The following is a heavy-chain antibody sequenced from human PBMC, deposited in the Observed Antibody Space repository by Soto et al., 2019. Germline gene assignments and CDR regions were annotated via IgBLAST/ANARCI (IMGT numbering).Heavy chain of an antibody. J-gene: IGHJ2*01. D-gene: IGHD3-10*01. V-gene: IGHV3-11*01. Sequence: PGGSLRLSCAASGFTFSDHYMSWIRQAPGKGLEWVSYISSSGTPIYYADSVKGRFIISRDNAKNSLYLQMNSLRAEDTAVYFCARYYIAPFSFFDLWGRGSLVTVSS. CDR2: ISSSGTPI. CDR1: GFTFSDHY. CDR3: ARYYIAPFSFFDL.